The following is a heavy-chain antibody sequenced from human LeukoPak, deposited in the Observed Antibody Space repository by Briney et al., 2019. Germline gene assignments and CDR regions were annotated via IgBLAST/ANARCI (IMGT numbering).Heavy chain of an antibody. Sequence: SETLSLTCAVYGGSFSGYYWSWIRQPPGKGPEWIGEINHSGSTNYNPSLKSRVTISVDTSKNQFSLKLSSVTAADTAVYYCASGYYYDSSGYYYGFQHWGQGTLVTVSS. CDR3: ASGYYYDSSGYYYGFQH. D-gene: IGHD3-22*01. CDR2: INHSGST. J-gene: IGHJ1*01. V-gene: IGHV4-34*01. CDR1: GGSFSGYY.